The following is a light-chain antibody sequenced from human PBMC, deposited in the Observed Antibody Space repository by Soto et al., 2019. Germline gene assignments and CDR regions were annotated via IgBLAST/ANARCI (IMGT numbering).Light chain of an antibody. CDR1: SNDIGGYNY. V-gene: IGLV2-14*01. CDR3: TSYTITHIPVI. Sequence: QSALTQPASVSGSPGQSITISCTGTSNDIGGYNYVSWLQQHPGEAPKLIIYEVSNRPSGVSNRFSGSKSGNTASLTITGLQPEDEASYYCTSYTITHIPVIFGGGTKVTVL. J-gene: IGLJ2*01. CDR2: EVS.